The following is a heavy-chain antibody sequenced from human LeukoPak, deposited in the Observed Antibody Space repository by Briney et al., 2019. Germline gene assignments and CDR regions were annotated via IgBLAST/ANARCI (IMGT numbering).Heavy chain of an antibody. CDR3: ARGRTCTNGVCSSGVGY. D-gene: IGHD2-8*01. CDR2: MNPNSGYT. J-gene: IGHJ4*02. V-gene: IGHV1-8*01. Sequence: GASVKVSCKASGYTFTSYDINWVRQATGQGLEWMGWMNPNSGYTGYAQKFQGRVTMTRNTSISTAYMELSSLRSEDTVVYYCARGRTCTNGVCSSGVGYWGQGTLVTVSS. CDR1: GYTFTSYD.